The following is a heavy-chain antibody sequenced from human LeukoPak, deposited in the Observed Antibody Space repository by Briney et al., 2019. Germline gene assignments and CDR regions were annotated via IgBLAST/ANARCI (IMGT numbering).Heavy chain of an antibody. J-gene: IGHJ3*01. V-gene: IGHV1-2*02. CDR1: GHTFTGYY. CDR3: ATQYYYDSSGSFF. CDR2: INPNSGGT. Sequence: ASVKVSCKPSGHTFTGYYMHWVRQAPGQGVEWMGWINPNSGGTNYAQKFQGRVTMTRDTSISTAYMELSRLRSDDTAVYYCATQYYYDSSGSFFWGQGTMVTVSS. D-gene: IGHD3-22*01.